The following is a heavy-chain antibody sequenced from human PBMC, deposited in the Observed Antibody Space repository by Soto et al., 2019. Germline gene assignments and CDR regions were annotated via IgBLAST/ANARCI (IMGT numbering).Heavy chain of an antibody. CDR2: ISSSSSYI. CDR1: GFTFSSYS. CDR3: ARDPYLSTYDILTDNWFDP. J-gene: IGHJ5*02. V-gene: IGHV3-21*01. D-gene: IGHD3-9*01. Sequence: GGSLRLSCAASGFTFSSYSMNWVRQAPGKGLEWVSSISSSSSYIYYADSVKGRFTISRDNAKNSLYLQMNSLRAEDTAVYYCARDPYLSTYDILTDNWFDPWGQGTLVTVSS.